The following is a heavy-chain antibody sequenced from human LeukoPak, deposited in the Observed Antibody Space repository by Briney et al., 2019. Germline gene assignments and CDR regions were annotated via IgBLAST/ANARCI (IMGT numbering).Heavy chain of an antibody. J-gene: IGHJ3*02. V-gene: IGHV4-39*07. CDR1: GDSISSSAYY. CDR3: ARSLSVGSGTSSADDAFDI. Sequence: SETLSLTCIVSGDSISSSAYYWGWIRQPPGKGLEWIGQIYSSGSTYYNPSLESRVTISVDKSKNQFSLKLSSVTAADTAVYYCARSLSVGSGTSSADDAFDIWGQGTMVTVSS. D-gene: IGHD3-10*01. CDR2: IYSSGST.